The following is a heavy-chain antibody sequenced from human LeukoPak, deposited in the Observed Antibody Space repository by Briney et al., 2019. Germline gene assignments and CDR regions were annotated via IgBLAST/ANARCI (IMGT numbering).Heavy chain of an antibody. J-gene: IGHJ4*02. CDR1: GGSISSSSYY. CDR3: ARRGSGWSREFGY. Sequence: SETLSLTCTVSGGSISSSSYYWGWIRQPPGKGLEWIGSIYYSGSTYYNPSLKSRVTISVDTSKSQFSLKLNSVTAADTAVYYCARRGSGWSREFGYWGQGTLVTVSS. V-gene: IGHV4-39*01. D-gene: IGHD6-19*01. CDR2: IYYSGST.